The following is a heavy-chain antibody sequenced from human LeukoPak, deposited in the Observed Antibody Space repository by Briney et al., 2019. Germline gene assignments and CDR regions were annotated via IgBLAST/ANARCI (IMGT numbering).Heavy chain of an antibody. CDR1: GGSISSSSYH. D-gene: IGHD3-10*01. Sequence: SETLSLTCIVSGGSISSSSYHCGWIRQPPGKGLEWIGQIYHSGGANYNPSLRSRVTISIDTSKNQLSLRPSSVTAADTAVYYCARHGSYCFDSWGQGTLVTVSS. CDR2: IYHSGGA. V-gene: IGHV4-39*01. CDR3: ARHGSYCFDS. J-gene: IGHJ4*02.